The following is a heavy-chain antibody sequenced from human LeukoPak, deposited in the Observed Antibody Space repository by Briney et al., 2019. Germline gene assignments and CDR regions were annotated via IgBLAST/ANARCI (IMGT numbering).Heavy chain of an antibody. D-gene: IGHD1-26*01. J-gene: IGHJ4*02. Sequence: GGSLRLSCAASGFTLSIYSMNWVRQSPGKGLEWVSSIDSSGSYKYYADSLKGRFTISRDNAKNSLFLQMNSLRVEDTAVYYCARDRPMGPTDLETGGLDNWGQGTLVTVSS. CDR2: IDSSGSYK. CDR1: GFTLSIYS. CDR3: ARDRPMGPTDLETGGLDN. V-gene: IGHV3-21*01.